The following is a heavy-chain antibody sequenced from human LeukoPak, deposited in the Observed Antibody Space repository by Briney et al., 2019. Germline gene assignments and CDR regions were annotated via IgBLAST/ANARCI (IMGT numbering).Heavy chain of an antibody. V-gene: IGHV3-23*01. J-gene: IGHJ4*02. D-gene: IGHD1-26*01. CDR3: AKVARKWELSDYFDY. CDR2: ISGSGGST. CDR1: GFTFSSYA. Sequence: PGGSLRLSCAASGFTFSSYAMSWVRQAPGKGLGWVSAISGSGGSTYYADSVKGRFTISRDNSKNTLYLQMNSLRAEDTAVYYCAKVARKWELSDYFDYWGQGTLVTVSS.